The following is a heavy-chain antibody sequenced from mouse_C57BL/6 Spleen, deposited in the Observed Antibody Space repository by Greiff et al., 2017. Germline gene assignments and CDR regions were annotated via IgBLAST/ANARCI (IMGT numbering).Heavy chain of an antibody. J-gene: IGHJ4*01. CDR1: GYTFTSYW. CDR3: ARPLYYAMDY. CDR2: IYPGSGST. V-gene: IGHV1-55*01. Sequence: QVQLQQPGAELVKPGASVKMSCKASGYTFTSYWITWVRQRPGQGLGWIGDIYPGSGSTNYNEKFKSKATLTVDTSSSTAYMQLSSLTSEDSAVYYCARPLYYAMDYWGQGTSVTVSS.